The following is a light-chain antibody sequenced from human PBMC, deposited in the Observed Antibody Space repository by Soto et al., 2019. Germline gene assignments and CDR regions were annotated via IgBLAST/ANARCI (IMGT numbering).Light chain of an antibody. J-gene: IGKJ1*01. Sequence: EIVMTQSPATLSVSPGERATLSCRASQSVSSNLAWYQQKPGQAPRLLIYGASTRATGIPARFSGSRSGTEFTLTISSLQSEDFAVYYCQQYNNWPPRGTFGQGTKVEIK. CDR3: QQYNNWPPRGT. V-gene: IGKV3-15*01. CDR2: GAS. CDR1: QSVSSN.